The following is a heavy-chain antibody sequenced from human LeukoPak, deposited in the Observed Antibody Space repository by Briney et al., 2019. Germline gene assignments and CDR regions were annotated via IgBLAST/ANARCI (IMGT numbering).Heavy chain of an antibody. V-gene: IGHV1-69*05. D-gene: IGHD3-22*01. CDR1: GGTFSSYA. J-gene: IGHJ4*02. CDR2: IIPIFGTA. CDR3: ASDYYDSSGYYPMRY. Sequence: ASVKVSCKASGGTFSSYAISWVRQAPGQGLEWMGGIIPIFGTANYAQKLQGRVTMTTDTSTSTAYMELRSLRSDDTAVYYCASDYYDSSGYYPMRYWGQGTLVTVSS.